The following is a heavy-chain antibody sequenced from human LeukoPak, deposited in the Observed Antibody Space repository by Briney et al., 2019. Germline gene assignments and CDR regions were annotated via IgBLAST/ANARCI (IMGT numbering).Heavy chain of an antibody. Sequence: ASVKVSCKASGHTVTGYYMHWVRQAPGQGLEWMGWINPNSGGTNYAQKFQGRVTMTRDTSISTAYMELSRLRSDDTAVYYCARKANYYYYYYMDVWGKGTTVPVSS. CDR1: GHTVTGYY. CDR3: ARKANYYYYYYMDV. V-gene: IGHV1-2*02. CDR2: INPNSGGT. J-gene: IGHJ6*03.